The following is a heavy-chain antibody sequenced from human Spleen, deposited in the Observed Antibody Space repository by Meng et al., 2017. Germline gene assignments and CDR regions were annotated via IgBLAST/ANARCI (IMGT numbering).Heavy chain of an antibody. J-gene: IGHJ6*02. CDR3: ARGHYDILTGYHPATDYGMDV. CDR2: ISAYNGNT. CDR1: GYTFTSYG. V-gene: IGHV1-18*01. D-gene: IGHD3-9*01. Sequence: ASVKVSCKASGYTFTSYGISWVRQAPGQGLEWMGWISAYNGNTNYAQKLQGRVTMTTDTSTSTAYMELRSLRSDDTAVYYCARGHYDILTGYHPATDYGMDVWGQGTTVTVSS.